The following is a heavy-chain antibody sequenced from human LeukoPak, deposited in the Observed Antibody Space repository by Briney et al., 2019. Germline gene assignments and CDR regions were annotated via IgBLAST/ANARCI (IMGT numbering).Heavy chain of an antibody. CDR1: GGTFSSYA. V-gene: IGHV1-69*01. J-gene: IGHJ4*02. CDR3: ARGRGFLTIFGVVRTYFDY. Sequence: ASVKVSCKASGGTFSSYAISWVRQAPGQGIEWMGGIIPIFGTANYAQKFQGRVTITADESTSTAYMELSSLRSEDTAVYYCARGRGFLTIFGVVRTYFDYWGQGTLVTVSS. D-gene: IGHD3-3*01. CDR2: IIPIFGTA.